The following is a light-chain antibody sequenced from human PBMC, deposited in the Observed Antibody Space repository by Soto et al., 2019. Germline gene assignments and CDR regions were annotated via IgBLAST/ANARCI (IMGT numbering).Light chain of an antibody. V-gene: IGKV1-8*01. CDR2: AAS. CDR3: QQANSFPIT. CDR1: QGISSY. Sequence: AIRMTQSPSSLSASTGDRVTITCGASQGISSYLAWYQQKPGKAPKLLIYAASSLQSGVPSRFSGSGSGTDFTLTISSLQPEDFATYYCQQANSFPITFGQGTRLEI. J-gene: IGKJ5*01.